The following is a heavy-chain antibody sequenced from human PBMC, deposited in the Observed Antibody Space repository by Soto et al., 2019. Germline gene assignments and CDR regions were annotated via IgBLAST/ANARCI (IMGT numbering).Heavy chain of an antibody. Sequence: EVQLLESGGGLVQPGGSLRLSCAASGFTFSSYAMTWVRQTPGKGLEWVSVISGSGGTTYYADSVKGRFTISRDNSTRSLYLQMNSLRAEDTAVYYCTRRKSTEYFFDYWGQGTLVTVSS. J-gene: IGHJ4*02. D-gene: IGHD3-10*01. V-gene: IGHV3-23*01. CDR2: ISGSGGTT. CDR3: TRRKSTEYFFDY. CDR1: GFTFSSYA.